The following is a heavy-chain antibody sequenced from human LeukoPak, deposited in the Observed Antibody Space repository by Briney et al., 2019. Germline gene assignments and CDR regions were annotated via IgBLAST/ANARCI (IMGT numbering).Heavy chain of an antibody. D-gene: IGHD3-22*01. J-gene: IGHJ4*02. V-gene: IGHV3-23*01. CDR3: AKEGYCDSSGYSDY. CDR2: ISGSGGNS. CDR1: GFTCSSHA. Sequence: GGSLRLSCAASGFTCSSHAMTWVRQAPGKGLEWVSVISGSGGNSYHADSVKGRFTISRDNSKNTLYLQMNSLRVDDTAVYYCAKEGYCDSSGYSDYWGQGTLVTVSS.